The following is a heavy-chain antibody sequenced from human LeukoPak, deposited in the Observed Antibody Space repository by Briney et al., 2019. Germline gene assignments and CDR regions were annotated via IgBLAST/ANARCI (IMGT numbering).Heavy chain of an antibody. Sequence: GASVKISCKASGYTFTGYYMHWVRHAPGQGLEWMGRINPNSGGTNYAQKFQGRVTMTRDTSISTAYMELSRLRSDYTAVYYCARDKRIQLWLVEWGQGTLVTVSS. V-gene: IGHV1-2*06. CDR2: INPNSGGT. D-gene: IGHD5-18*01. CDR1: GYTFTGYY. J-gene: IGHJ4*02. CDR3: ARDKRIQLWLVE.